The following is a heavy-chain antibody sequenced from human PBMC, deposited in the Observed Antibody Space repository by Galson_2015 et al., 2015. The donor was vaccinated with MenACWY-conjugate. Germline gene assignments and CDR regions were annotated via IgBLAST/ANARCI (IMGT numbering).Heavy chain of an antibody. D-gene: IGHD3-16*01. CDR2: ILYDGSNK. J-gene: IGHJ4*02. CDR3: AKAQRGWGSADN. V-gene: IGHV3-30*18. CDR1: GFAFSSYG. Sequence: SLRLSCAASGFAFSSYGMHWVRQAPGKGLEWVAVILYDGSNKYYADSLKGRFTISRDNSKNTLYLQMNSLRAEDTAVYYCAKAQRGWGSADNWGQGTPVSVSS.